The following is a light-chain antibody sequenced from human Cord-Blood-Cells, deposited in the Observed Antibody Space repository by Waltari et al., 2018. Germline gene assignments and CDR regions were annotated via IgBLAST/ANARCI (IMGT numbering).Light chain of an antibody. CDR2: EGS. J-gene: IGLJ2*01. V-gene: IGLV2-23*03. CDR1: SSDVGSYNL. Sequence: QSALTQPASVSGSPGQSITISCPGPSSDVGSYNLVSWYQQHPGKAPKLMIYEGSKRPSGVSNRISGSKSGNTASLTISGLQAEDEADYYCCSYAGSSTFVVFGGGTKLTVL. CDR3: CSYAGSSTFVV.